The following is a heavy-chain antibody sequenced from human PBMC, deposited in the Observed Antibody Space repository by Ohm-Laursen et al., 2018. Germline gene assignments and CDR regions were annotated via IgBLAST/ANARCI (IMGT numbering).Heavy chain of an antibody. CDR2: IYYSGST. V-gene: IGHV4-61*08. Sequence: SDTLSLTCTVSGGSITSGGDYWSWIRQHPGKGLEWIGYIYYSGSTNYNPSLKSRVTISVDTSKNQFSLKLTSVTAADTAVYYCAGYSSGWPTPGLQHWGQGTLVTVSS. J-gene: IGHJ1*01. CDR1: GGSITSGGDY. CDR3: AGYSSGWPTPGLQH. D-gene: IGHD6-19*01.